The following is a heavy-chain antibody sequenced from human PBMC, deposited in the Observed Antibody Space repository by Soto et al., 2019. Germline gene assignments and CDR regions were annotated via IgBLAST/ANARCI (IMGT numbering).Heavy chain of an antibody. CDR1: GISLNTSAVG. Sequence: QAQTPSCNFSGISLNTSAVGVGWIRQPPGKALEWLALIYWDDDKRYSPSLKSRLTITRGTSKNQVFLRMTKMDPVDTATYFCAQPFLVITARPAYYFVYWGQVTMGTLSS. CDR2: IYWDDDK. V-gene: IGHV2-5*02. D-gene: IGHD6-6*01. J-gene: IGHJ4*02. CDR3: AQPFLVITARPAYYFVY.